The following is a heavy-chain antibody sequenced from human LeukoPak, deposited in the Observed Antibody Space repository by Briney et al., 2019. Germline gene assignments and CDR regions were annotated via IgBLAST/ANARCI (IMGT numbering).Heavy chain of an antibody. D-gene: IGHD3-10*01. CDR3: AKYRGFGDSYDS. CDR2: IGSSGTTI. CDR1: GFNFRGTF. Sequence: GGSLRLSCAASGFNFRGTFMNWVRQAPGKGLQFVASIGSSGTTIYYGDSVEGRFTISRDNSKNTLYLQMNSLRAEDTAVYYCAKYRGFGDSYDSWGQGTLVTVSS. J-gene: IGHJ4*02. V-gene: IGHV3-11*01.